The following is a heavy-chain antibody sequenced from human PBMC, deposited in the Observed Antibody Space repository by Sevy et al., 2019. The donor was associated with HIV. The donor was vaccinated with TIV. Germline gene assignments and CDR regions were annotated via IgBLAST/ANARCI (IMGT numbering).Heavy chain of an antibody. CDR3: AKGGGYDSPKYYYYMDV. Sequence: GGYLRLSCAASGFTFSNYVMSWVRQAPGKGLEWVSAITGSGDATYYGDSVKGRFTISRDNSKNTLFLQMNSLRDADTASYYCAKGGGYDSPKYYYYMDVWGKGTTVTVSS. CDR1: GFTFSNYV. CDR2: ITGSGDAT. V-gene: IGHV3-23*01. J-gene: IGHJ6*03. D-gene: IGHD5-12*01.